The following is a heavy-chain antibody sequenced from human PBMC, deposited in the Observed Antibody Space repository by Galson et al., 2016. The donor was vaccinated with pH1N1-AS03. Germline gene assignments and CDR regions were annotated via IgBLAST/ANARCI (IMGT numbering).Heavy chain of an antibody. CDR2: IDPNSGVT. J-gene: IGHJ6*02. V-gene: IGHV1-2*04. Sequence: SVKVSCKASGYTFTGFYVHWVRQAPGQGLEWMGWIDPNSGVTNYAQKFQAWVTMTRDTSSTTAYMEVSGLKSDDTAVYYCARDPRGPCTSTTCATAYDFGMDVWGQGTTVIVSS. CDR3: ARDPRGPCTSTTCATAYDFGMDV. D-gene: IGHD2/OR15-2a*01. CDR1: GYTFTGFY.